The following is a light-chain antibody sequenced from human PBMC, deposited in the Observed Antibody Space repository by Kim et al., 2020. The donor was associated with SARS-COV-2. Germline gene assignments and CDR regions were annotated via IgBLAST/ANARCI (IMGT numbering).Light chain of an antibody. Sequence: ALGQTVRITCQGDSLRTYYASRYQQKPGQAPVLVMYGEDNRPSGIPDRFSGSNSGNTASLTITGAQAEDEADYYCNSRDRSGNYVVFGGGTKLTVL. V-gene: IGLV3-19*01. J-gene: IGLJ2*01. CDR2: GED. CDR1: SLRTYY. CDR3: NSRDRSGNYVV.